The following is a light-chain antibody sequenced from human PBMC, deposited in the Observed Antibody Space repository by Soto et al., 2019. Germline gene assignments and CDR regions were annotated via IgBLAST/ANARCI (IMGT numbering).Light chain of an antibody. V-gene: IGKV1-5*03. J-gene: IGKJ1*01. CDR1: QTISSW. CDR2: TAS. Sequence: DIQMTQSPSTLSGSVGDRVTITCRASQTISSWLAWYQQKPGKAPKLLIYTASTLKSGVPSRFSGSGSGTEFTLTISSLQPDDFATYYCQHYISYSEAFGQGTKVEL. CDR3: QHYISYSEA.